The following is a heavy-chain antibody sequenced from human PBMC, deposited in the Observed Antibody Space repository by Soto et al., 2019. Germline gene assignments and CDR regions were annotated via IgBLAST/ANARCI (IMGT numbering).Heavy chain of an antibody. V-gene: IGHV3-11*06. CDR1: GFTFSDYY. CDR2: ISSSSSYT. CDR3: ARSPSFLYSSSWSALFDY. D-gene: IGHD6-13*01. Sequence: LRLSCAASGFTFSDYYMSWIRQAPGKGLEWVSYISSSSSYTNYADSVKGRFTISRDNAKNSLYLPMNSLRAEDTAVYYCARSPSFLYSSSWSALFDYWGQGTLVTVSS. J-gene: IGHJ4*02.